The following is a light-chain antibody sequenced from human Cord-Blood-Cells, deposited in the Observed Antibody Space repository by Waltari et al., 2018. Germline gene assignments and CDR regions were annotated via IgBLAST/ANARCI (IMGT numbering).Light chain of an antibody. J-gene: IGLJ1*01. CDR1: SSDVGSYNL. CDR3: CAYAGSSTYV. Sequence: QSALTQPASVSGSPRQSITISCTGTSSDVGSYNLVSWYQQHPGKAPKLMIYEGSKRHAGVSNRFSGSKSGNTASLTISGLQAEDEADYYCCAYAGSSTYVFGTGTKVTVL. CDR2: EGS. V-gene: IGLV2-23*01.